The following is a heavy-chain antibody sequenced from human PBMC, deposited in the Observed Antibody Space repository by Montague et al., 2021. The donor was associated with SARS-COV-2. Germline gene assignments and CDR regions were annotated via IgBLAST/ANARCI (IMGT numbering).Heavy chain of an antibody. J-gene: IGHJ4*02. V-gene: IGHV4-61*02. CDR3: ARDIAVAGRFDY. CDR1: GGSISSGSYY. CDR2: ISISRST. Sequence: TLSLTCTVSGGSISSGSYYWSWIRPPAWKGLEWIGRISISRSTNYNPSLKSRVTVSVYTSKNQFSLKLSSVTAADTAGYYCARDIAVAGRFDYWGQGTLVTVSS. D-gene: IGHD6-19*01.